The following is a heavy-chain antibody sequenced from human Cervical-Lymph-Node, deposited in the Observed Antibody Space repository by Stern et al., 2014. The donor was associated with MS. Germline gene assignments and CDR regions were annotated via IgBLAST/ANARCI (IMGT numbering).Heavy chain of an antibody. CDR2: IKQDGSEK. J-gene: IGHJ6*02. V-gene: IGHV3-7*03. Sequence: EVQLEESGGGLVQPGGSLRLSCAASGFTFSKYWMTWVRQAPGKGLEWVANIKQDGSEKYYVDSVKGRFTISRDNPKISLYLQMNSLRAEDTAVYYCARERCSGGSCHYYYYGMDVWGQGTTVTVSS. D-gene: IGHD2-15*01. CDR3: ARERCSGGSCHYYYYGMDV. CDR1: GFTFSKYW.